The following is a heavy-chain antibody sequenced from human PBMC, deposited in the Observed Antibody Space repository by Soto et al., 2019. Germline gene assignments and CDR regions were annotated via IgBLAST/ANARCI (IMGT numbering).Heavy chain of an antibody. CDR1: GYTFTSYA. J-gene: IGHJ6*02. CDR2: INAGNGNT. D-gene: IGHD6-13*01. Sequence: QVQLVQSGAEVKKPGASVKVSCKASGYTFTSYAMHWVRQAPGQRLEWMGWINAGNGNTKYSQKFQGRVTITRDTSASTAYMELSSLRSEDTAVYYCARDHNRQLVQNYYCYYGMDVWGQGTTVTVSS. V-gene: IGHV1-3*01. CDR3: ARDHNRQLVQNYYCYYGMDV.